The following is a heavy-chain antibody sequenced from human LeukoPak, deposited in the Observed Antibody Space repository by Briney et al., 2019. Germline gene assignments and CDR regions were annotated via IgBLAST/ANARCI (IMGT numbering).Heavy chain of an antibody. CDR2: ITNSGTST. Sequence: GGSLRLSCAASGFIFSNYHMNWVRQAPGKGLECISYITNSGTSTSYADSVKGRFTISRDNAKNSLYLQMNSLRAEDTAVYYCAKDLDIAAAHWGQGTLVTVSS. D-gene: IGHD6-13*01. J-gene: IGHJ4*02. CDR3: AKDLDIAAAH. V-gene: IGHV3-48*04. CDR1: GFIFSNYH.